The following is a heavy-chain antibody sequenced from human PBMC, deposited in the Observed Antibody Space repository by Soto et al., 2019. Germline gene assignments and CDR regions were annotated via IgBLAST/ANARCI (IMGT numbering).Heavy chain of an antibody. CDR1: GGSISSYY. D-gene: IGHD3-9*01. V-gene: IGHV4-59*12. Sequence: LSLTCTVSGGSISSYYWSWIRQPPGKGLEWIGYIAYSGDTYYNPSLRSRVTISADTSENKFSLTLKSVTAADTAVYFCARDFERSAIGPWGQGTSVTVSS. CDR3: ARDFERSAIGP. CDR2: IAYSGDT. J-gene: IGHJ5*02.